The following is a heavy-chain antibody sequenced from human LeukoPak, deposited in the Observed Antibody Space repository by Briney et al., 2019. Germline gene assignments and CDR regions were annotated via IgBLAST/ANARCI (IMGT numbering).Heavy chain of an antibody. J-gene: IGHJ4*02. CDR3: ARGRQWSDY. D-gene: IGHD6-19*01. Sequence: PGGSLRLSCAASRFTFSRYAIHWVSQARGKGLEWVAVISYDGSNKYYADSVKGRFTISRDNSKNTVYLQMNSLRVEDTAVYYCARGRQWSDYWGQGTLVTVSS. V-gene: IGHV3-30*04. CDR2: ISYDGSNK. CDR1: RFTFSRYA.